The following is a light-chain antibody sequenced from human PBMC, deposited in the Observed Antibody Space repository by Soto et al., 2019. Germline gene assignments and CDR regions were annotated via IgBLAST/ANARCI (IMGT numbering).Light chain of an antibody. J-gene: IGKJ4*01. V-gene: IGKV1-9*01. Sequence: DIQLTQSPSFLLASLGDTVTVSXRASQALSGYLAWYQQQPGXAPDXXXASXSTLQTGGPSRFSGSGSATEFSLTIRALQPYDFYNYYCQQLSLYPRTFGGGTKVDIK. CDR2: SXS. CDR1: QALSGY. CDR3: QQLSLYPRT.